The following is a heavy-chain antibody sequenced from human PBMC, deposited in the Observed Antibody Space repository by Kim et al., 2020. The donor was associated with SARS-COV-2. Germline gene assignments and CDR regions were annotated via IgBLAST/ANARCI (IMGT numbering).Heavy chain of an antibody. J-gene: IGHJ5*02. CDR1: GYTFTGYY. CDR2: INPNSGGT. V-gene: IGHV1-2*02. CDR3: AVDNWNSRNWFDP. D-gene: IGHD1-20*01. Sequence: ASVKVSCKASGYTFTGYYMHWVRQAPGQGLEWMGWINPNSGGTNYAQKFQGRVTMTRDTSISTAYMELSRLRSDDTAVYYCAVDNWNSRNWFDPWGQGTLVTVSS.